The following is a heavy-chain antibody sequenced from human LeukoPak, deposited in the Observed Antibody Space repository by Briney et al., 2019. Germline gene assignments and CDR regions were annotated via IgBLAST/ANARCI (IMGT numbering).Heavy chain of an antibody. D-gene: IGHD3-10*01. Sequence: PSETLSLTCTVSGGSISSSSYYWGLIRQPPGKGLEWIGSIYYSGSTYYNPSLKSRVTISVDTSKNQFSLKLGSVTAADTAVYYCARRSVRPNSPFDYWGQGTLVTVSS. CDR2: IYYSGST. CDR1: GGSISSSSYY. J-gene: IGHJ4*02. V-gene: IGHV4-39*01. CDR3: ARRSVRPNSPFDY.